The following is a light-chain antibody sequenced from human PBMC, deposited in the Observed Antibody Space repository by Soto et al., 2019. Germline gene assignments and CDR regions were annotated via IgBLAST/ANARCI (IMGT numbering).Light chain of an antibody. CDR1: QGISNY. J-gene: IGKJ4*01. Sequence: DIQMTQSPSSLSASVGDRVTITCRASQGISNYLAWYQQKPGKVPKLLIYAVSTLQSGVPSRLSGSRSGTDFTLTISSLQPEDVATYYCQEYNSAPSLTFGGGTKVAIK. CDR3: QEYNSAPSLT. CDR2: AVS. V-gene: IGKV1-27*01.